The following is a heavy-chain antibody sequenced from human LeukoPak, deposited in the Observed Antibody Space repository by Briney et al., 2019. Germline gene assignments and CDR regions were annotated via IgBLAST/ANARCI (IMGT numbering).Heavy chain of an antibody. CDR3: ARLSDSRGYYYANYFDY. CDR1: GYSFTIYW. J-gene: IGHJ4*02. D-gene: IGHD3-22*01. Sequence: GESLKISCKGSGYSFTIYWIGWVRQMPGKGLEWMGIIYPGDSDTRYSPSFQGQVTISADKSISTAYLQWSSLKASDTAMYYCARLSDSRGYYYANYFDYWGQGTLVTVSS. CDR2: IYPGDSDT. V-gene: IGHV5-51*01.